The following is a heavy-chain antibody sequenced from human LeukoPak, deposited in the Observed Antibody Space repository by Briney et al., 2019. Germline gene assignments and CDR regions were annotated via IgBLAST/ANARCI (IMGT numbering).Heavy chain of an antibody. CDR2: IYYSGIT. Sequence: SETLSLTCTVSGGSISTYYWSWIRQPPGKGLEWIGYIYYSGITNYNPSLKSRVTISVNSSKNQFSLKLSSVTAADTAVYYCARTDSGSAIDCWGQGTLVTVSS. V-gene: IGHV4-59*01. J-gene: IGHJ4*02. CDR1: GGSISTYY. D-gene: IGHD1-26*01. CDR3: ARTDSGSAIDC.